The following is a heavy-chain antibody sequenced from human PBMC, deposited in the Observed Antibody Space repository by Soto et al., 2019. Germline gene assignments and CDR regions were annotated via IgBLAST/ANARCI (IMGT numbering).Heavy chain of an antibody. Sequence: SETLSLTCTVSGGSISSGGYYWSWIRQHPGRGLEWIGYIYYSGSTYYNPSLKSRVTISVDTSKNQFSLKLSSVTAADTAVYYCARGGGPYYYGSGSYSNYYYYYGMDVWGQGTTVTVSS. V-gene: IGHV4-31*03. CDR2: IYYSGST. CDR3: ARGGGPYYYGSGSYSNYYYYYGMDV. J-gene: IGHJ6*02. D-gene: IGHD3-10*01. CDR1: GGSISSGGYY.